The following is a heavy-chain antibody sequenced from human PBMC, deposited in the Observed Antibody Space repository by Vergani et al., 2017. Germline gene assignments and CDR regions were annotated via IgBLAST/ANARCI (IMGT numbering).Heavy chain of an antibody. J-gene: IGHJ4*02. D-gene: IGHD4-17*01. Sequence: EVQLVESGGGLVKPGGSLRLSCAASGFTFSNAWMSWVRQAPGKGLEWVGRIKSKTDGGTTDYAAPVKGRFTISRDDSKNTLYLQMNSLRAEDTAVYYCARDNYGDYGGPGDYWGQGTLVTVSS. V-gene: IGHV3-15*01. CDR2: IKSKTDGGTT. CDR3: ARDNYGDYGGPGDY. CDR1: GFTFSNAW.